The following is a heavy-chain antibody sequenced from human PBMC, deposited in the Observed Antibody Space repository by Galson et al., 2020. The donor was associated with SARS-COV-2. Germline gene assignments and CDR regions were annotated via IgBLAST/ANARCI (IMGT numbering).Heavy chain of an antibody. Sequence: GESLKISCAASGFTFSSYGMHWVRQAPGKGLEWVAVISYDGSNKYYADSVKGRFTISRDNSKNTLYLQMNSLRAEDTAVYYCAKDTGYSGYDEGVFFDYWGQGTLVTVSS. CDR3: AKDTGYSGYDEGVFFDY. CDR1: GFTFSSYG. J-gene: IGHJ4*02. V-gene: IGHV3-30*18. CDR2: ISYDGSNK. D-gene: IGHD5-12*01.